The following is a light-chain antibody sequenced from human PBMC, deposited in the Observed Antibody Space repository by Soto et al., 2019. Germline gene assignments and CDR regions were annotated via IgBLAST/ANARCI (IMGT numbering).Light chain of an antibody. Sequence: EIVLTQSPATLSVSPGERATLSCRASQSVSSYLAWYQQKPGKAPRLLIYDASTRDTCIPARFSGGGSGTDLTLTTSSLQPADVSMYYCQERSKWPRFTFGQGTKLEIK. CDR1: QSVSSY. CDR2: DAS. CDR3: QERSKWPRFT. J-gene: IGKJ2*01. V-gene: IGKV3-11*01.